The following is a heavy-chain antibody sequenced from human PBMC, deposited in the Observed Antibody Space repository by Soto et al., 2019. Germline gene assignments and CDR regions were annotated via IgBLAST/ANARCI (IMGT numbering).Heavy chain of an antibody. D-gene: IGHD5-12*01. CDR3: ATYARGYSRGFDY. Sequence: PGGSLRLSCAASGFSFSDYYMSWIRQAPGKGLEWVSYISDSGSSIYYADSVKGRFTISRDNAKNSLYLQMNSLRAEDTAVYYCATYARGYSRGFDYWGQGTLVTVSS. CDR2: ISDSGSSI. J-gene: IGHJ4*02. V-gene: IGHV3-11*01. CDR1: GFSFSDYY.